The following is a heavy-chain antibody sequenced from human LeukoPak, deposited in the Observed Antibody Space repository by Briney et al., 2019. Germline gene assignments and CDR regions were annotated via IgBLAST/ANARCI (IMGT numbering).Heavy chain of an antibody. Sequence: SETLSLTCTVSGGSISSYYWSWIRQPAGKGLEWIGRIYTSGSTNYNPSLKSRVTMSVDTSKNQFSLKLSSVTAADTAVYYCARDSIAAAAVYYYMDVWGKGTTVTVSS. D-gene: IGHD6-13*01. V-gene: IGHV4-4*07. CDR1: GGSISSYY. CDR2: IYTSGST. CDR3: ARDSIAAAAVYYYMDV. J-gene: IGHJ6*03.